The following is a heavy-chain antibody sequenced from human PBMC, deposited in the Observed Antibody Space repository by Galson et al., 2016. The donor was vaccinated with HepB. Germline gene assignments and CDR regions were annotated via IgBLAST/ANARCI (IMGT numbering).Heavy chain of an antibody. Sequence: SVKVSCKASGVSFSSYSVYWVRQAPGQGLEWMGGTIPLTKTTNYAQRFQGRLTISADESASTADMELSSLTSEDTAVYYCGRGLYNSGGALDFWGQGTLVTVSS. CDR2: TIPLTKTT. D-gene: IGHD6-19*01. CDR1: GVSFSSYS. V-gene: IGHV1-69*13. CDR3: GRGLYNSGGALDF. J-gene: IGHJ4*02.